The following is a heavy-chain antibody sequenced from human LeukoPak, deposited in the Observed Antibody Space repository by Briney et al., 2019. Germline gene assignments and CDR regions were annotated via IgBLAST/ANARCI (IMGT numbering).Heavy chain of an antibody. J-gene: IGHJ4*02. CDR2: IRYDESKK. CDR1: GFTFSYYG. CDR3: AKSHLPNAYSGTYYCDY. D-gene: IGHD1-26*01. Sequence: GGSLRLSCAASGFTFSYYGMHWVRQAPGKGLEWVAFIRYDESKKFYGDSVKGRFTISRDNSKNTLYLQMNSLRTEDTAVYYCAKSHLPNAYSGTYYCDYWGQGTLVTVS. V-gene: IGHV3-30*02.